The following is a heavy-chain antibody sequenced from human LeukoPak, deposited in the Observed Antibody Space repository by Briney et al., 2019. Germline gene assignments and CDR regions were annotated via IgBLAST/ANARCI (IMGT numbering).Heavy chain of an antibody. V-gene: IGHV4-34*01. CDR2: INHSGST. CDR3: ARFSRFTGYNWFDP. J-gene: IGHJ5*02. Sequence: PSETLSLTCAVYGGSFSGYYWSWIRQPPGKGLEWIGEINHSGSTNYNPSLKSRVTISVDTSKNQFSLKLSSVTAADTAVYYCARFSRFTGYNWFDPWGQGTLVTVSS. CDR1: GGSFSGYY. D-gene: IGHD3-3*01.